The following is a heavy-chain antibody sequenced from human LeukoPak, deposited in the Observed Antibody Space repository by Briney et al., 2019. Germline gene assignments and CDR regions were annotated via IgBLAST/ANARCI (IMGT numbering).Heavy chain of an antibody. Sequence: GESLKISCQGSGYRFTSYWIAWVRQMPGKGLEWMGIIYPGDSDTKYSPSFQGQVTISADKSITTAYLQWSSLKASDTAMYYCASSRIVGATDAFDIWGQGTMVTVSS. CDR3: ASSRIVGATDAFDI. V-gene: IGHV5-51*01. CDR2: IYPGDSDT. D-gene: IGHD1-26*01. CDR1: GYRFTSYW. J-gene: IGHJ3*02.